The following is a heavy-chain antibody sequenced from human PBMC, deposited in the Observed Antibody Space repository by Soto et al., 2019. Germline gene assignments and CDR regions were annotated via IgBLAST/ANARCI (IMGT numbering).Heavy chain of an antibody. V-gene: IGHV3-23*01. CDR1: GFAFSSYA. CDR3: ARKTLTSNGRDFFGP. CDR2: ISGSGRTI. Sequence: HPGGSLRLSCAASGFAFSSYAMNWVRQAPGKGLEWVSIISGSGRTIYYADSVKGRFAISRDNSKNTLYLQMNSLRAEDTAIYYCARKTLTSNGRDFFGPWGQGALVTVSS. D-gene: IGHD2-8*01. J-gene: IGHJ5*02.